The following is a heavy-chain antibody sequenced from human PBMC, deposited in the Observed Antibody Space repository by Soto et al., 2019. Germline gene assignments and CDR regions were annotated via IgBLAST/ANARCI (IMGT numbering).Heavy chain of an antibody. J-gene: IGHJ4*02. D-gene: IGHD4-17*01. CDR3: ARHYTVTTTSYFDY. Sequence: KPSETLSLTCTVSGGSISSSSYYWGWIRQPPGKGLEWIGSIYYSGSTYYNPSLKSRVTISVDTSKNQFSLKLSSVTAADTAVYYCARHYTVTTTSYFDYWGQGTLVTVSS. CDR1: GGSISSSSYY. CDR2: IYYSGST. V-gene: IGHV4-39*01.